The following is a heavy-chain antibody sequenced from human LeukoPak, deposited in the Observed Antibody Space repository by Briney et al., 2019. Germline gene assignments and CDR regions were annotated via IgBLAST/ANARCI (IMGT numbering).Heavy chain of an antibody. CDR3: TRDGVAWSRDY. V-gene: IGHV3-21*01. CDR2: IGNSGTYI. D-gene: IGHD2-8*01. J-gene: IGHJ4*02. Sequence: GGSLRLSCAASGVSFNIYGMTWVRQAPGNGLEWVATIGNSGTYIHYGDSVKGQFTISRDTAKSSLYLQMNSLRVEDTAIYYCTRDGVAWSRDYWGQGTLVTVSS. CDR1: GVSFNIYG.